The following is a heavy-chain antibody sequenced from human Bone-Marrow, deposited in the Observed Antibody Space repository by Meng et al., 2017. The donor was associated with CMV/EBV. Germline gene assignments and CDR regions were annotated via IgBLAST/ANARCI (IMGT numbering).Heavy chain of an antibody. CDR1: GYSISSGYY. CDR2: IYHSGST. D-gene: IGHD2-2*01. V-gene: IGHV4-38-2*02. CDR3: ARDVGSTSYAMDV. J-gene: IGHJ6*02. Sequence: SETLSLTCTVSGYSISSGYYWGWIRQPPGKGLEWIGSIYHSGSTYYNPSLKSRVTISLDKSKNQFSLNLTSVTAADTAVYYCARDVGSTSYAMDVWGQGTTVTVSS.